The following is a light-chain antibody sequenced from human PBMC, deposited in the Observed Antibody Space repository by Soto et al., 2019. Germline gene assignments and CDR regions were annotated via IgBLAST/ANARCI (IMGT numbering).Light chain of an antibody. CDR1: QSIRNNY. CDR2: GGA. V-gene: IGKV3-20*01. CDR3: QQYGTSYT. J-gene: IGKJ2*01. Sequence: EIVLTQSPGTLSLSPGDRATLSCRASQSIRNNYLAWYRQKPGQAPKLLFYGGATGATGLPARFRASGSGTDFTLTISRLEPEDFAVYYCQQYGTSYTFGPGTKVEIK.